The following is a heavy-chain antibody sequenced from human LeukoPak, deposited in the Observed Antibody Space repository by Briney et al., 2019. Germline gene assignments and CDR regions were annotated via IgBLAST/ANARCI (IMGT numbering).Heavy chain of an antibody. CDR3: AKDPRRFDP. V-gene: IGHV3-7*03. CDR2: ITRDGNEK. Sequence: PGGSLRLSCEVSGLIFSTYWMTWVRQAPGKGLEWVATITRDGNEKYYVDSVKGRFTISRDNAKDSLCLQMNSLRVEDTAVYYCAKDPRRFDPWGQGTLVTVSS. CDR1: GLIFSTYW. J-gene: IGHJ5*02.